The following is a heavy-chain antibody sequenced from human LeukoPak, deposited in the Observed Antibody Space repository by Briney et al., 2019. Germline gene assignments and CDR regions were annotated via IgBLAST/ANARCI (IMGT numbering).Heavy chain of an antibody. J-gene: IGHJ4*02. CDR3: ARDQEAFDY. CDR2: VIPIFGTA. Sequence: PSVKVSCKASGGTFSSYAISWVRQAPGQGLEWMGGVIPIFGTANYAQKFQGRVTVTRDTSTSTVHMELSGLRSEDTAVYYCARDQEAFDYWGQGTLVTVSS. CDR1: GGTFSSYA. V-gene: IGHV1-69*05.